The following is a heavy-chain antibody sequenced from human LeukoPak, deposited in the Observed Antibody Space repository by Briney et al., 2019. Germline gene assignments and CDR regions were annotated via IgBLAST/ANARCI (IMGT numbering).Heavy chain of an antibody. CDR3: ARGIAAAGTYFVCWIDP. CDR2: IYPGGSDT. D-gene: IGHD6-13*01. CDR1: GYSFTNYW. Sequence: GESLKISCKTSGYSFTNYWIAWVRPMPGKGLEWMGIIYPGGSDTRYSPSFQGQVTISADKSISTAYLQWSSLKASDTAMYYCARGIAAAGTYFVCWIDPWGQGTLVTVSS. J-gene: IGHJ5*02. V-gene: IGHV5-51*01.